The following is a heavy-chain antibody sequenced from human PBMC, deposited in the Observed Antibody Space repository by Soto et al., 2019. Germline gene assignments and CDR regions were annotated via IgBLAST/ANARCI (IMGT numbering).Heavy chain of an antibody. Sequence: GGSLRLSCAASGFTFSSYSMNWVRQAPGKGLEWVSSISSSSYIYYADSVKGRFTISRDNAKNSLYLQMNSLRAEDTAVYYRARGGSSRILYYYMDVWGKGTTVTVSS. CDR1: GFTFSSYS. V-gene: IGHV3-21*01. J-gene: IGHJ6*03. CDR2: ISSSSYI. CDR3: ARGGSSRILYYYMDV. D-gene: IGHD6-6*01.